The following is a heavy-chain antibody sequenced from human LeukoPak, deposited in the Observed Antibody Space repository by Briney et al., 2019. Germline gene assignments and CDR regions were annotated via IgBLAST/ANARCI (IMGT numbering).Heavy chain of an antibody. CDR2: IRSKANSYAT. CDR1: GFTFSGSA. CDR3: TRQILGYCSSTSCYDY. V-gene: IGHV3-73*01. Sequence: GGSLRLSCVASGFTFSGSAMPWVRQASGKGLEWVGRIRSKANSYATAYAASVKGRFTISRDDSKNTAYLQMNSLKTEDTAVYYCTRQILGYCSSTSCYDYWGQGTLVTVSS. D-gene: IGHD2-2*01. J-gene: IGHJ4*02.